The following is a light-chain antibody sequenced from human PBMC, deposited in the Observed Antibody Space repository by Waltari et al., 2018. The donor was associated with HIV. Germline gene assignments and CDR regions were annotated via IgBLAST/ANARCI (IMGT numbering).Light chain of an antibody. CDR3: SSYAGSNNYV. V-gene: IGLV2-8*01. CDR2: EVT. J-gene: IGLJ1*01. Sequence: QSALTQPPSASGSPGQSVPISCTGTSSDVGGYNYVSWYQQHPGKAPKLMIYEVTTRPSGVPDRFSGSKSGTTASLTVSGLQAEDEADYYCSSYAGSNNYVFGTWTKVTVL. CDR1: SSDVGGYNY.